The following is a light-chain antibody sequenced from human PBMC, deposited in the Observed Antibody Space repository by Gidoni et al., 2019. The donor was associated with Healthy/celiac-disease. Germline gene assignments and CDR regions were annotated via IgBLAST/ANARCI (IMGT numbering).Light chain of an antibody. CDR1: QSVSSN. Sequence: EIVMTQSPATLSVSPGERATLSCRASQSVSSNLAWYQQKPGQAPRLLIYGASTRATGIPGRFSGSGSGTEFTLTISSLQSEEFAVYYCQQYNNWPRGWTFGQGTKVEIK. CDR3: QQYNNWPRGWT. CDR2: GAS. V-gene: IGKV3-15*01. J-gene: IGKJ1*01.